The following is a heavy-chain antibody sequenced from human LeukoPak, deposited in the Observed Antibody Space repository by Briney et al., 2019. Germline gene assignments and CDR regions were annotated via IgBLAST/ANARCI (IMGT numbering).Heavy chain of an antibody. D-gene: IGHD2-15*01. CDR2: MYYSGTT. Sequence: PSETLSLTCSVSGGSISSSGYYWGWIRQPPGKGLEWIGTMYYSGTTYHNPSLKSRVTISVDTSKNQFSLKLSSVTAADTAVYYCARRKVVVAATLSERRKKYNWFDPWGQGTLVTVSS. CDR3: ARRKVVVAATLSERRKKYNWFDP. V-gene: IGHV4-39*07. J-gene: IGHJ5*02. CDR1: GGSISSSGYY.